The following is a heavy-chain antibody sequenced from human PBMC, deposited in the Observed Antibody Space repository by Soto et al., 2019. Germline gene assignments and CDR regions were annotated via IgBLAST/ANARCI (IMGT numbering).Heavy chain of an antibody. Sequence: GESLKISCKGSGYSFSTYWIAWVRQMPGKGLEWMGIIYPGDSDTRYSLSLQGQVTISADKSISTAYLQWSSLKASDTAIYYCARRPPEGGTMDVWGQGTTVTVSS. V-gene: IGHV5-51*01. CDR1: GYSFSTYW. CDR2: IYPGDSDT. J-gene: IGHJ6*02. D-gene: IGHD3-16*01. CDR3: ARRPPEGGTMDV.